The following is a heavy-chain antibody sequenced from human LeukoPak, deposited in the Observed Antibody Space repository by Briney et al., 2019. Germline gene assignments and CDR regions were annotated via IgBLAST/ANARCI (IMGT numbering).Heavy chain of an antibody. CDR2: MNPNSGNT. D-gene: IGHD2-15*01. Sequence: GASVKVSCKASGYTFTSYDINWVRQATGQGLEWMGWMNPNSGNTGYAQKFQGRVTITRNTSISTAYMELSSLRPEDTAVYYCARGYCSGGSCSHDAFDIWGQGTMVTVSS. V-gene: IGHV1-8*03. J-gene: IGHJ3*02. CDR3: ARGYCSGGSCSHDAFDI. CDR1: GYTFTSYD.